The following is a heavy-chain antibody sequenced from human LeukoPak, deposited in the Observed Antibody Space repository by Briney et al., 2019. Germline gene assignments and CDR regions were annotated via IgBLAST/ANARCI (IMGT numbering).Heavy chain of an antibody. D-gene: IGHD3-22*01. V-gene: IGHV1-46*01. CDR1: GYTFTDYY. Sequence: ASVKVSCKASGYTFTDYYIHWVRQAPGQGLEWMGIINPSGGSTSYAQKFQGRVTMTRDMSTSTVYMELSSLRSEDAAVYYCARGYYDSSGYYYFDYWGQGTLVTVSS. J-gene: IGHJ4*02. CDR2: INPSGGST. CDR3: ARGYYDSSGYYYFDY.